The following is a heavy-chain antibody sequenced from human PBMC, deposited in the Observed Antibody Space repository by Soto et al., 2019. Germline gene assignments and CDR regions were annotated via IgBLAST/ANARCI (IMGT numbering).Heavy chain of an antibody. Sequence: ASVKVSCKASGYTFTSYGISWVRQAPGQGLEWMGIINPSGGSTSYAQKFQGRVTMTRDTSTSTVYMELSSLRSEDTAVYYCASSTTHYGGNSDYYGMDVWGQGTTVTVSS. CDR1: GYTFTSYG. CDR2: INPSGGST. D-gene: IGHD4-17*01. CDR3: ASSTTHYGGNSDYYGMDV. V-gene: IGHV1-46*01. J-gene: IGHJ6*02.